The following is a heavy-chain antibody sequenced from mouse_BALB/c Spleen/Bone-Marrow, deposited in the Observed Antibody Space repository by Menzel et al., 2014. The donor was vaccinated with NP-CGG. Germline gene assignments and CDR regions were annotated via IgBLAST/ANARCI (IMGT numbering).Heavy chain of an antibody. V-gene: IGHV1-55*01. CDR3: ARGAWANWDYFDY. Sequence: LVESGAELVKPGTSVKLSCKASGYNFTSYWINWVKLRPGQGLEWIGDIYPGSGSTNYNEKFKSKATLTVETSSSTAYMQLSSLASEDSALYNWARGAWANWDYFDYWGQGATLTVSS. CDR1: GYNFTSYW. J-gene: IGHJ2*01. CDR2: IYPGSGST. D-gene: IGHD4-1*01.